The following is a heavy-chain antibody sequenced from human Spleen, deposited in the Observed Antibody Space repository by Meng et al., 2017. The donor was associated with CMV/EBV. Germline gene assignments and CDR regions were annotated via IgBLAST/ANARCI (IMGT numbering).Heavy chain of an antibody. J-gene: IGHJ6*02. Sequence: GGSLRLSCAASGYSFTGFYIHWVRQVPGQGLEWMGWINPNRGGPKYAQKFQGRVTVTRDTSSSTAYIELSGLTSDDTAVYYCARGGTGWNPHAYGMDVWGQGTTVTVSS. CDR2: INPNRGGP. CDR1: GYSFTGFY. CDR3: ARGGTGWNPHAYGMDV. V-gene: IGHV1-2*02. D-gene: IGHD1-26*01.